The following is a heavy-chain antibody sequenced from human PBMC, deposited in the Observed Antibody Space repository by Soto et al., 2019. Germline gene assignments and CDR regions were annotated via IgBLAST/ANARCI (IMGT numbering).Heavy chain of an antibody. Sequence: WWSLRLCCAASGFSFSSYAMTWFRQAPGKGLEWVSAISGSGGSAYYADSVKGRFTISRDNSKNTLYLQINSLRAEDTAVYYCAKGRQFAVVVATTPGPPSYFDYWGRGTLVTAPQ. J-gene: IGHJ4*01. D-gene: IGHD2-15*01. V-gene: IGHV3-23*01. CDR3: AKGRQFAVVVATTPGPPSYFDY. CDR1: GFSFSSYA. CDR2: ISGSGGSA.